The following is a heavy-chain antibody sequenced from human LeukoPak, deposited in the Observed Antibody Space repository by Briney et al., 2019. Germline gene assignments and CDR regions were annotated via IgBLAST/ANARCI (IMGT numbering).Heavy chain of an antibody. J-gene: IGHJ5*02. CDR2: TYYRSTWYN. V-gene: IGHV6-1*01. D-gene: IGHD2-2*01. CDR1: GDIVSSNSVT. Sequence: SQTLSLTCAICGDIVSSNSVTWNWIRQSPSRGLEWLGRTYYRSTWYNDYAVSVRGRITVNPDTSKDQFSLHLNSVTPEDTAVYYCARRLTQYDCFDPWGQGILVTVSS. CDR3: ARRLTQYDCFDP.